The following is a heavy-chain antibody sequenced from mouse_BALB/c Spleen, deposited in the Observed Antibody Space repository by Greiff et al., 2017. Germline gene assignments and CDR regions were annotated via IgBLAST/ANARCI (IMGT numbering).Heavy chain of an antibody. CDR1: GFTFSSYG. CDR2: ISSGGSYT. Sequence: EVKLMESGGDLVKPGGSLKLSCAASGFTFSSYGMSWVRQTPDKRLEWVATISSGGSYTYYPDSVKGRFTISRDNAKNTLYLQMSSLKSEDTAMYYCARHEDRSSWFAYWGQGTLVTVSA. V-gene: IGHV5-6*01. J-gene: IGHJ3*01. D-gene: IGHD2-14*01. CDR3: ARHEDRSSWFAY.